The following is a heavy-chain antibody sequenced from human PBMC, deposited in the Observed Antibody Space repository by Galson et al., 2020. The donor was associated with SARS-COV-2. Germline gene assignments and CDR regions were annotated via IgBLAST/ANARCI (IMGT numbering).Heavy chain of an antibody. J-gene: IGHJ4*02. V-gene: IGHV3-7*01. CDR1: GFSLRSQW. CDR2: MSEDGSET. CDR3: ARVNWHHMSGDY. Sequence: GGSLRLSCAASGFSLRSQWMSWVRQAPGKGLEWVAKMSEDGSETYYADSVKGRFTISRDNAKNSLYLQMNSLRAEDTAVYFCARVNWHHMSGDYWGQGTRVIVSS. D-gene: IGHD1-26*01.